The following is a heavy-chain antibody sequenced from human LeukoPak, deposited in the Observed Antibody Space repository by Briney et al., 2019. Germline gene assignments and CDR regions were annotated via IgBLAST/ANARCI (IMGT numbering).Heavy chain of an antibody. V-gene: IGHV3-73*01. D-gene: IGHD6-6*01. CDR3: TRVVAARPYSTYYYYGMDV. CDR2: IRSKANSYAT. J-gene: IGHJ6*02. CDR1: GFTFSGSA. Sequence: PGGSLKLSCAASGFTFSGSAMHWVRQASGEGLEWVGRIRSKANSYATAYAASVKGRFTISRDDSKNTAYLQMNSLKTEDTAVYYCTRVVAARPYSTYYYYGMDVWGQGTTVTVSS.